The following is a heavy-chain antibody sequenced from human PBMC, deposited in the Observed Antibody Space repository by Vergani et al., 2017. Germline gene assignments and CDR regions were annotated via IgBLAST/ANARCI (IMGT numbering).Heavy chain of an antibody. Sequence: EVQLVESGGGLVQPGGSLRLSCAASGFTFDDYTMHWVRQAPGKGLEWVSLISWDGGSTYYADSVKGRFTISRDNSKNSLYLQMNSLRTEDTALYYCAKDVIVGATDGGFDYWGQGTLVTVSS. J-gene: IGHJ4*02. D-gene: IGHD1-26*01. CDR3: AKDVIVGATDGGFDY. CDR1: GFTFDDYT. CDR2: ISWDGGST. V-gene: IGHV3-43*01.